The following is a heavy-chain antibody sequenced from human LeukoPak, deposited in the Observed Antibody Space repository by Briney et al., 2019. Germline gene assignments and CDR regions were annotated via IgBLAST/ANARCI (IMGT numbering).Heavy chain of an antibody. V-gene: IGHV3-23*01. CDR2: ISGSGGST. Sequence: PGVSLRLSCAASGFTLSSYAMSWVRQAPGKGLEWVSAISGSGGSTYYADSVKGRFTISRDNSKNTLYLQMNSLRAEDTAVYYCATGGIAGARASFDYWGQGTLVTVSS. CDR3: ATGGIAGARASFDY. CDR1: GFTLSSYA. D-gene: IGHD1-26*01. J-gene: IGHJ4*02.